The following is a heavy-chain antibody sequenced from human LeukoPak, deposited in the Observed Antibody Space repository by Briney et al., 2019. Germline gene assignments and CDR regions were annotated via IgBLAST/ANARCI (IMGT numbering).Heavy chain of an antibody. V-gene: IGHV4-4*02. CDR2: IYHSGST. Sequence: PSETLSLTCAVSGGSISSSNWWSWVRQPPGKGLEWIGEIYHSGSTNYNPSLKSQVTISVDKSKNQFSLKLSSVTAADTAVYYCARGSAYEVYFDYWGQGTLVTVSS. D-gene: IGHD5-12*01. CDR3: ARGSAYEVYFDY. CDR1: GGSISSSNW. J-gene: IGHJ4*02.